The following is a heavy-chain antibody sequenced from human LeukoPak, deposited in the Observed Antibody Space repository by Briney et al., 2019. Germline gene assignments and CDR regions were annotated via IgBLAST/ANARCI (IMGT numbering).Heavy chain of an antibody. CDR2: VSGRGSST. V-gene: IGHV3-11*04. CDR1: GFTFSDYY. CDR3: ARDVAQGGIADY. D-gene: IGHD2-21*01. J-gene: IGHJ4*02. Sequence: KAGGSLRLSCAASGFTFSDYYMSWIRQAPGKGLEWVSVVSGRGSSTYYADSVKGRFTISRDNSKNTLYLQMNSLRAEDTAVYCCARDVAQGGIADYWGQGTLVTVSS.